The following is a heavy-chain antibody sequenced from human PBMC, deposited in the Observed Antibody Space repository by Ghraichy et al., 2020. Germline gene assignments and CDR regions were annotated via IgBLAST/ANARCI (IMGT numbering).Heavy chain of an antibody. V-gene: IGHV3-23*01. D-gene: IGHD3-3*01. CDR3: AKDHYDFWSGYSYDAFDI. Sequence: GGSLRLSCAASGFTFSSYAMSWVRQAPGKGLEWVSAISGSGGSTYYADSVKGRFTISRDNSKNTLYLQMNSLRAEDTAVYYCAKDHYDFWSGYSYDAFDIWGQGTMVTVSS. CDR1: GFTFSSYA. CDR2: ISGSGGST. J-gene: IGHJ3*02.